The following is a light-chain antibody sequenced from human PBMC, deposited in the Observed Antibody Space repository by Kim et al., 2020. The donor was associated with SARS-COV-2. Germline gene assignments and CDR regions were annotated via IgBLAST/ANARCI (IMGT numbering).Light chain of an antibody. Sequence: QSVLTQPPSVSAAPGQKVTITCSGSSSNIGNYYVSWYQHLPGTAPKLLIYDDNQRPLGIPDRFSGSKSGTSATLGVTGVLPGDEADYYCGTWDTSLGVRVIGGGTQLTVL. J-gene: IGLJ3*02. CDR3: GTWDTSLGVRV. V-gene: IGLV1-51*01. CDR1: SSNIGNYY. CDR2: DDN.